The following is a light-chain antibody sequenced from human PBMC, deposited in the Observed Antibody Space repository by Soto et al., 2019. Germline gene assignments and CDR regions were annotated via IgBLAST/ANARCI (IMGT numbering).Light chain of an antibody. V-gene: IGKV3-20*01. CDR1: QRLSASD. J-gene: IGKJ5*01. CDR3: QQYGSSPLIT. Sequence: EIVLTQSPGTLSLSPGQRATLSCRASQRLSASDIAWYQQKPGQAPKFLIYGVSSRATGMPDRFSGSGSGTDFTLTISRLEPEDFAVYHCQQYGSSPLITFGQGTRLEIK. CDR2: GVS.